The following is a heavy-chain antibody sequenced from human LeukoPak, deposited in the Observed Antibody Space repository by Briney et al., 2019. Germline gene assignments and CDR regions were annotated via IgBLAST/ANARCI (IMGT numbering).Heavy chain of an antibody. J-gene: IGHJ6*03. Sequence: GGTLRLSCVASGFTFSRHGMNWVRQAPGKGLEWVSGISPSGDIKYYVDSVKGRFTVSRDNSKNTLYLQMNSLRAEDTAIYYCAKNGDRGAYCTGGTCYPYFYYYMDVWGKGTTVTI. CDR3: AKNGDRGAYCTGGTCYPYFYYYMDV. CDR1: GFTFSRHG. D-gene: IGHD2-15*01. V-gene: IGHV3-23*01. CDR2: ISPSGDIK.